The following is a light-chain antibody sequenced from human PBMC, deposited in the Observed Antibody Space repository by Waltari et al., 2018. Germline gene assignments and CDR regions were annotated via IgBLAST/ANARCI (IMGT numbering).Light chain of an antibody. CDR3: QQYGHSPWT. Sequence: ETVLTQSPGTLSLSPGDGATLSCRTSQRVSSSHLAWYQQKAGQAPRLLIYGAFTRANGVPDRFRGSGSGTDFTLTVSRLEPEDFAVYYCQQYGHSPWTFGQGTKVEI. CDR1: QRVSSSH. CDR2: GAF. V-gene: IGKV3-20*01. J-gene: IGKJ1*01.